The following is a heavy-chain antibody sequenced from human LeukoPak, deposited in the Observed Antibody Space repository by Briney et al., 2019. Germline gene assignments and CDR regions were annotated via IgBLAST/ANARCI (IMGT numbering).Heavy chain of an antibody. J-gene: IGHJ3*02. V-gene: IGHV4-59*08. CDR2: IYHSGST. D-gene: IGHD3/OR15-3a*01. Sequence: PSETLSLTCTVSGGSISGYFWSWIRQAPGRGLEWIGYIYHSGSTNCNPSLKSRVTISVDTSKNQLSLKVKSVTAADTAVYYCARGTVTYGDIWGQGTMVTVSS. CDR1: GGSISGYF. CDR3: ARGTVTYGDI.